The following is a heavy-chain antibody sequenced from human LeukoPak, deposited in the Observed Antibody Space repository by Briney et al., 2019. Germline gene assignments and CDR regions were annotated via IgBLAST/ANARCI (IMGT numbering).Heavy chain of an antibody. CDR2: ISGGGGST. V-gene: IGHV3-23*01. CDR3: AKDWWELPGREGSFDI. CDR1: GFTFSSYA. D-gene: IGHD1-26*01. Sequence: PGGSLRLSCAASGFTFSSYAMSWVRQAPGKGLEWVSAISGGGGSTYYADSVKGRFTISRDNSKNTLYLQMNSLRAEDTAVDYCAKDWWELPGREGSFDIWGQGTMVAVCS. J-gene: IGHJ3*02.